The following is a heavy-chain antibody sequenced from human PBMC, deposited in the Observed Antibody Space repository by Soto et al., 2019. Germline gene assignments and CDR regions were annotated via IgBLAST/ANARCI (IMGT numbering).Heavy chain of an antibody. Sequence: QLQLQESGSGLVKPSQTLSLTCAVSGGSISSGGYSWSWIRQPPGKGLEWIGYIYHSGSTYYNPALQGRVTISVDRSKNQFSLKLSAVTAADTAVYYCARAGGLGAVAADYWGQGTLVTVSS. CDR1: GGSISSGGYS. V-gene: IGHV4-30-2*01. D-gene: IGHD6-19*01. J-gene: IGHJ4*02. CDR3: ARAGGLGAVAADY. CDR2: IYHSGST.